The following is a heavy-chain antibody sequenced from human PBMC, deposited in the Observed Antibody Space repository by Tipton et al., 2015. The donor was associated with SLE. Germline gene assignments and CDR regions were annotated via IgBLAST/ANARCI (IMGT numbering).Heavy chain of an antibody. J-gene: IGHJ3*02. CDR3: ARDTVGWYSWAFDI. D-gene: IGHD4-23*01. V-gene: IGHV4-59*11. Sequence: TLSLTCTVSGGSISSHYWSWIRQPPGKGLEWIGYIYYSGSTNYNPSLKSRVTISVDTSKNQFSLKLSSVTAAGTAVYYCARDTVGWYSWAFDIWGQGTMVTVSS. CDR1: GGSISSHY. CDR2: IYYSGST.